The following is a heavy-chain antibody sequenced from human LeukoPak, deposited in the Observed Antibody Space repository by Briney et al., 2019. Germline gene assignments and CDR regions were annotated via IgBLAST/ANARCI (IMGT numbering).Heavy chain of an antibody. V-gene: IGHV4-59*01. CDR3: ARNRGGGDYYYYMDV. Sequence: PSETLSLTCTVSGGSINDYYWSWIRQPPGEGLEWIGNIYYSGTTSYNPSLESRVIISVDTSKNQFSLKLNSVTAADTAVYYCARNRGGGDYYYYMDVWGKGTTVTVSS. J-gene: IGHJ6*03. CDR1: GGSINDYY. D-gene: IGHD2-21*01. CDR2: IYYSGTT.